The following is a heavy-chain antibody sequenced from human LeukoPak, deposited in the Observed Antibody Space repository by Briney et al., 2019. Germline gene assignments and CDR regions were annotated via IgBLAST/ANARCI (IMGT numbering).Heavy chain of an antibody. CDR2: ISSSGSTI. CDR1: GFTFSDYY. CDR3: AKAAHRIAAETNFDY. J-gene: IGHJ4*02. D-gene: IGHD6-13*01. V-gene: IGHV3-11*01. Sequence: GGSLRLSCAAPGFTFSDYYMTWIRQAPGKGLEWVSCISSSGSTIFYADSVKGRFTISRDNSKNTLYLQMSSLRAEDTAVYYCAKAAHRIAAETNFDYWGQGALVTVSS.